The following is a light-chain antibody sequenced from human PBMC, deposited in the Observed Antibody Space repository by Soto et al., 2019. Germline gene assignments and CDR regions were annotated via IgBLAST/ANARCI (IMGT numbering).Light chain of an antibody. Sequence: QSVLTQPASVSGSRGQSIAISCTGTSSDVGGYSYVSWYQQQPGKAPKLVISDVSNRPSGVSDRFSGSKSGNTASLTISGLQTEDEADYYCASYTASSTYVFGTGTKVTAL. J-gene: IGLJ1*01. CDR2: DVS. CDR3: ASYTASSTYV. CDR1: SSDVGGYSY. V-gene: IGLV2-14*01.